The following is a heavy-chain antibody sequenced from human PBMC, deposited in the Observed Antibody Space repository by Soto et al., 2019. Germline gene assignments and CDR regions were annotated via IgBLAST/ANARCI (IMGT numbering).Heavy chain of an antibody. CDR3: ARWHYDFWSGYFATIDY. J-gene: IGHJ4*02. Sequence: SETLSLTCTVSGGSISNYYWSWILHPPGKGLEWIGYIHYSGNTKYNPSLKSRVTISADTSKDQFSLKLTSVTAADTAVYYCARWHYDFWSGYFATIDYWGQGTLVTVSS. CDR2: IHYSGNT. D-gene: IGHD3-3*01. CDR1: GGSISNYY. V-gene: IGHV4-59*08.